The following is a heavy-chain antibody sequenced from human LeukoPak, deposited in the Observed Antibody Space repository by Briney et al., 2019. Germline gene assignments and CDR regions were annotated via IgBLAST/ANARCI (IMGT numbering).Heavy chain of an antibody. V-gene: IGHV4-39*01. CDR1: GGSISSYY. J-gene: IGHJ4*02. CDR3: ARGSGSYFRNDY. CDR2: IYYSGST. D-gene: IGHD1-26*01. Sequence: SETLSLTCTVSGGSISSYYWGWIRQPPGKGLEWIGSIYYSGSTYYNPSLKSRVTISVDTSKNQFSLKLSSVTAADTAVYYCARGSGSYFRNDYWGQGTLVTVSS.